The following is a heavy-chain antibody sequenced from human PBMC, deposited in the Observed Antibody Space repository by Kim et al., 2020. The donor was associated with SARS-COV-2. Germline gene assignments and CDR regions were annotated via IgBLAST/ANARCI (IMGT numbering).Heavy chain of an antibody. CDR1: GGSISSSDYH. D-gene: IGHD5-18*01. V-gene: IGHV4-39*01. J-gene: IGHJ4*02. Sequence: SETLSLTCTVSGGSISSSDYHWGWIRQPPGKGLEWIGTIYYTGSTYYNPSLRSQVTIFVDTSKNQFSLRLSSVTAADTAIYYCARSKRGYSYGVHDYWGQGTLVTVSS. CDR3: ARSKRGYSYGVHDY. CDR2: IYYTGST.